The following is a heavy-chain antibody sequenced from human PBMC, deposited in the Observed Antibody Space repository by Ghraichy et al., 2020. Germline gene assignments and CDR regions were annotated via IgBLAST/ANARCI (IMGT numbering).Heavy chain of an antibody. Sequence: SETLSLTCAVSGYSISSGYYWGWIRQPPGKGLEWIGSIYHSGSTYYNPSLKSRVTISVDTSKNQFSLKLSSVTAADTAVYYCARSGYDILTGYYDWFDPWGQGTLVTVSS. CDR3: ARSGYDILTGYYDWFDP. D-gene: IGHD3-9*01. CDR2: IYHSGST. V-gene: IGHV4-38-2*01. CDR1: GYSISSGYY. J-gene: IGHJ5*02.